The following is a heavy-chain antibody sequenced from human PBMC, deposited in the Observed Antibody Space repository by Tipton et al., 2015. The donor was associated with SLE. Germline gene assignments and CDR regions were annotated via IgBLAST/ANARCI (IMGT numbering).Heavy chain of an antibody. V-gene: IGHV3-33*08. J-gene: IGHJ3*02. CDR1: GFSFSNYG. CDR3: ASLDDAFDI. Sequence: SLRLSCAASGFSFSNYGVHWVRQAPGKGLEWVALIWFDGSDKYYADSVKGRFAISRDNAKNTLYLQMNSLRAEDTAVYYCASLDDAFDIWGQGTMVTVSS. CDR2: IWFDGSDK.